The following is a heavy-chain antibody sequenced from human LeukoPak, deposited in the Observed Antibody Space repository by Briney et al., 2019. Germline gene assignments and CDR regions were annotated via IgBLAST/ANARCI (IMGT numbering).Heavy chain of an antibody. V-gene: IGHV3-30*18. Sequence: GGSLRLSCAASGFTFSSYGMPWVRQAPGKGLEWVAVISYDGSNKYYADSVKGRFTISRDNSKNTLYLQMNSLRAEDTAVYYCAKTVSAVTTHFDYWGQGTLVTVSS. J-gene: IGHJ4*02. CDR3: AKTVSAVTTHFDY. CDR1: GFTFSSYG. D-gene: IGHD4-11*01. CDR2: ISYDGSNK.